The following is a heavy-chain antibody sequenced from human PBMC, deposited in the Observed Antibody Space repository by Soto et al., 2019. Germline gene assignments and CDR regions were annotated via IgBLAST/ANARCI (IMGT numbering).Heavy chain of an antibody. Sequence: SGPTLVKPTQTLTLTCTFSGFSLSTSGMCVSWIRQPPGKALEWLALIDWDDDKYYSTSLKTRLTISKDTSKNQVVLTMTNMDPVDTATYYCARIRSPREEGYYFDYWGQGTLVTVSS. CDR2: IDWDDDK. CDR1: GFSLSTSGMC. V-gene: IGHV2-70*01. CDR3: ARIRSPREEGYYFDY. J-gene: IGHJ4*02.